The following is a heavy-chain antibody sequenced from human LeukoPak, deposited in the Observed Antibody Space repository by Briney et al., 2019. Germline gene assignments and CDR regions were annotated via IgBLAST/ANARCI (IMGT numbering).Heavy chain of an antibody. V-gene: IGHV3-48*01. CDR2: IDSSGSTT. J-gene: IGHJ3*01. CDR3: ARTSGTGYNRGSFDF. CDR1: RFYFSTYD. D-gene: IGHD5-24*01. Sequence: GGSLRLSRTASRFYFSTYDMNWVRQVPGKGLEWISYIDSSGSTTYYAGPVQGRFTISRDNAQNSLYLQMNSLSPEDTAMYYCARTSGTGYNRGSFDFWGQGTMVTVSS.